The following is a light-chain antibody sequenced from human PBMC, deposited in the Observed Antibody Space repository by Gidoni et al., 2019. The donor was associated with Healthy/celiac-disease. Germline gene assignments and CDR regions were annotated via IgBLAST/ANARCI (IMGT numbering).Light chain of an antibody. Sequence: SYELTQPPSVSVPPGQTASITCSGDKLGDKYACWYQQKPGKSPVLVIYQDSKRPSGIPERFSGSNSGNTATLTISGTQAMDEADYYCQAWDSSTQGVFGGGTKLTVL. CDR1: KLGDKY. J-gene: IGLJ3*02. V-gene: IGLV3-1*01. CDR3: QAWDSSTQGV. CDR2: QDS.